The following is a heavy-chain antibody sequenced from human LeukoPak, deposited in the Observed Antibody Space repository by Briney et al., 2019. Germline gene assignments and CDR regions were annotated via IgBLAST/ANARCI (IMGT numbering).Heavy chain of an antibody. CDR2: ISGSGGST. J-gene: IGHJ4*02. D-gene: IGHD6-13*01. CDR1: GFPFSTYG. Sequence: GGSLRLSCAASGFPFSTYGMTWVRQAPGKGLEWVSAISGSGGSTYYADSVKGRFTISRDNSKNTLYLQMNSLRAEDTAVYYCAKDGEEGEQADGYFDYWGQGTLVTVSS. V-gene: IGHV3-23*01. CDR3: AKDGEEGEQADGYFDY.